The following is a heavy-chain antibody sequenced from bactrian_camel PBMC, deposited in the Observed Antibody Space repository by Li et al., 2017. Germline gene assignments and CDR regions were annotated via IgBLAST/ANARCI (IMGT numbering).Heavy chain of an antibody. D-gene: IGHD6*01. V-gene: IGHV3S53*01. Sequence: QVQLVESGGGSVEAGGSLGLSCTASRSRVGSVCMASFRQAPGKEREGVVFVKSGGTVLYTEAVKGRFTISKDNSENTLYLGMNDLKPEDSAMYYCAAAKYGYPWTVPLQSDAYNYWGQWTQVTVS. J-gene: IGHJ4*01. CDR2: VKSGGTV. CDR1: RSRVGSVC. CDR3: AAAKYGYPWTVPLQSDAYNY.